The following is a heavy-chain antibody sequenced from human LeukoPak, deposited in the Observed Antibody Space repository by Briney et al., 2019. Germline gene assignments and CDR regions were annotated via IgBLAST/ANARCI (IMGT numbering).Heavy chain of an antibody. V-gene: IGHV3-30-3*01. D-gene: IGHD2-21*01. CDR1: GFTFSTYF. CDR3: ARERQDTILHSGAFDI. J-gene: IGHJ3*02. Sequence: GGSLRLSCAASGFTFSTYFMHWVRPAPGRGLEWVADIASDGSHTFYVGSVKGRFTISRDNSKNTLYLQMNSLRAEDTAVYFCARERQDTILHSGAFDIWGQGTMVTVSS. CDR2: IASDGSHT.